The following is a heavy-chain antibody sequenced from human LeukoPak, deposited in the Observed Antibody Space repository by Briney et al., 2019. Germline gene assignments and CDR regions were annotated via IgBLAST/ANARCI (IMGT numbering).Heavy chain of an antibody. V-gene: IGHV4-4*02. D-gene: IGHD4-17*01. CDR2: TYRTGRT. CDR3: GRHDYGDSSAAFDI. J-gene: IGHJ3*02. Sequence: PSGTLSLTCAVSGDSISNNYLWRWVRQFPGKGLEYIGETYRTGRTNYNPSLKSRVTISIDKSENQFSLNLRSVTAADTAVYYCGRHDYGDSSAAFDIWGQGTMVTVSS. CDR1: GDSISNNYL.